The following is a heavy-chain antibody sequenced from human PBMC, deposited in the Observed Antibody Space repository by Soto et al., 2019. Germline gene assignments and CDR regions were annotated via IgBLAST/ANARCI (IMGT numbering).Heavy chain of an antibody. J-gene: IGHJ6*02. D-gene: IGHD3-22*01. CDR1: GGSISSGDYY. V-gene: IGHV4-30-4*01. CDR3: ARLGDGGDRDYDGLAV. CDR2: IYYSGST. Sequence: PSETLSLTCTVSGGSISSGDYYWSWIRQPPGKGLEWIGYIYYSGSTYYNPSLKSRVTISVDTSKNQFSLKLSSVTAADTAVYFCARLGDGGDRDYDGLAVWGQRTTVT.